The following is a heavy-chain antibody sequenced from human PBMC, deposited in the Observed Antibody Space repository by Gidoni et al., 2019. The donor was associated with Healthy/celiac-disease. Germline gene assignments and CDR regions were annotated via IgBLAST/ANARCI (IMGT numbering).Heavy chain of an antibody. V-gene: IGHV3-23*01. Sequence: EVHLLESGGGLVQPGGSLRLSCAASGFTFSSYAMSWVRQAPGKGLEWVSAISGRGGSKYYADAVKGRFTISRDNSKNTLYLQMNSLRAEDTAVDYCAKESLIVVVTAISDYWGQGTLVTVSS. D-gene: IGHD2-21*02. CDR3: AKESLIVVVTAISDY. CDR2: ISGRGGSK. CDR1: GFTFSSYA. J-gene: IGHJ4*02.